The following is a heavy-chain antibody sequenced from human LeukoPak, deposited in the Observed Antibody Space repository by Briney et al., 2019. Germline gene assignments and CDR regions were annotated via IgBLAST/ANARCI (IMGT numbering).Heavy chain of an antibody. CDR1: GFTLSSYW. J-gene: IGHJ4*02. Sequence: GGSLRLSCAASGFTLSSYWMSWVRQAPGKGLEWVANINEDGSMKTYVDSLKGRFTISRDNTKNSMYLQMNSLRAEDTAVYYCARDDRCYSTDFWGQGTLVTVPS. V-gene: IGHV3-7*01. D-gene: IGHD4-11*01. CDR2: INEDGSMK. CDR3: ARDDRCYSTDF.